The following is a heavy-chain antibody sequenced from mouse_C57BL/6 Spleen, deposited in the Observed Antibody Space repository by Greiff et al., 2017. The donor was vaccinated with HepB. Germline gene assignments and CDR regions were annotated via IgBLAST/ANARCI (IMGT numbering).Heavy chain of an antibody. CDR3: ARSKDLYGLDY. V-gene: IGHV1-54*01. CDR2: INPGSGGT. J-gene: IGHJ2*01. CDR1: GYAFTNYL. D-gene: IGHD1-1*01. Sequence: QVQLKQSGAELVKPGTSVKVSCKASGYAFTNYLIEWVKQRPGQGLEWIGVINPGSGGTNYNEKFKGKATLTADKSSSTAYMQLSSLTSEDSAVYFCARSKDLYGLDYWGQGTTLTVSS.